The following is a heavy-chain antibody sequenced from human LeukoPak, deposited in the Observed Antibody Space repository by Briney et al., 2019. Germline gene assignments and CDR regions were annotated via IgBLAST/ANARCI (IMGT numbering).Heavy chain of an antibody. CDR2: INGSGGST. D-gene: IGHD3-10*02. J-gene: IGHJ6*04. Sequence: GGSLRLSCAASGFTFDRYGMSWVRQAPGKGLEWVSDINGSGGSTYYADSVKGRFTISRDNAKNSLYLQMNSLRAEDTAVYYCAELGITMIGGVWGKGTTVTISS. CDR3: AELGITMIGGV. CDR1: GFTFDRYG. V-gene: IGHV3-23*01.